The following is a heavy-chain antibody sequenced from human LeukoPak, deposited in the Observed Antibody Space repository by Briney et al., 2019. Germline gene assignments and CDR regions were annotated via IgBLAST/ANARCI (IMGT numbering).Heavy chain of an antibody. D-gene: IGHD3-22*01. CDR1: GYTFTDYY. V-gene: IGHV1-8*03. CDR3: ATSSGYNFDY. CDR2: MNPNSGNT. J-gene: IGHJ4*02. Sequence: ASVKVSCKASGYTFTDYYIHWVRQAPGQGLEWMGWMNPNSGNTGYAQKFQGRVTITRNTSISTAYMELSSLRSEDSAVYYCATSSGYNFDYWGQGTLVTVSS.